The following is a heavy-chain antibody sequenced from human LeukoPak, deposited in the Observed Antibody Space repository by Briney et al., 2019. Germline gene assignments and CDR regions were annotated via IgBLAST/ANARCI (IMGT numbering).Heavy chain of an antibody. CDR1: GYTFTKYR. D-gene: IGHD3-10*01. J-gene: IGHJ6*04. V-gene: IGHV1-18*01. CDR2: ISAYKGDT. Sequence: ASVKVSCKSSGYTFTKYRITWVRQAPGQGLEGMGGISAYKGDTSYTQNLQGRRTMTTDTSTTTAYMELRSLRSDDSAVYYCVRDYSPRLVRGLGGPNKDTQMDVWGKGTTVTVSS. CDR3: VRDYSPRLVRGLGGPNKDTQMDV.